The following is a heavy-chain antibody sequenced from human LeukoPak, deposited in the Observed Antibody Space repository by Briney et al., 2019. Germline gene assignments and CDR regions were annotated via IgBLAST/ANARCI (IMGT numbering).Heavy chain of an antibody. Sequence: GGSLRLFCAASGFTFSSYGMHWVRQAPGKALEWVAFIRYNGSNKYYAESVKGRFTISRDNSKNTLYLQMNSLRAEDTAVYYCAKDGLGYCSSTSCIRTHFDYWGQGTLVTVSS. V-gene: IGHV3-30*02. CDR2: IRYNGSNK. CDR3: AKDGLGYCSSTSCIRTHFDY. D-gene: IGHD2-2*01. J-gene: IGHJ4*02. CDR1: GFTFSSYG.